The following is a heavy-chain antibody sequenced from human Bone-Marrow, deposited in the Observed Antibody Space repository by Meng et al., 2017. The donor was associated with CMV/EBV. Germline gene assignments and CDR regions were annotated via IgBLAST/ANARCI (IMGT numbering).Heavy chain of an antibody. Sequence: SETLSLTCTVSGGSISSSDYYWGWIRQPPGKGLEWIGYIYYSGSTNYNPSLKSRVTISVDTSKNQFSLKLSSVTAADTAVYYCARDLGQWLARENWFDPWGQGTLVTVSS. J-gene: IGHJ5*02. D-gene: IGHD6-19*01. CDR3: ARDLGQWLARENWFDP. CDR1: GGSISSSDYY. CDR2: IYYSGST. V-gene: IGHV4-61*08.